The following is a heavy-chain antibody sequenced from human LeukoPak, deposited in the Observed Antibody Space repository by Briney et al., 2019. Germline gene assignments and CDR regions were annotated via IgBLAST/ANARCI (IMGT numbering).Heavy chain of an antibody. CDR3: ARDQSADFGMDV. J-gene: IGHJ6*04. CDR1: GGTLSSYA. Sequence: RASVKVSCKASGGTLSSYAISWVRQAPGQGLEWMGGIIPIFGTANYAQKFQGRVTITADESTSTAYMELSSLRSEDTAVYYCARDQSADFGMDVWGKGTTVTVSS. V-gene: IGHV1-69*13. D-gene: IGHD6-25*01. CDR2: IIPIFGTA.